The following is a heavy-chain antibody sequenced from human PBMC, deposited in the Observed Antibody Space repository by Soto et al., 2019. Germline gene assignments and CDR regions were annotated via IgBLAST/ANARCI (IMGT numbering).Heavy chain of an antibody. J-gene: IGHJ6*01. CDR1: GASISSYF. V-gene: IGHV4-4*07. CDR3: ESSCTSPSRCGPDV. CDR2: IYTSGST. D-gene: IGHD2-2*01. Sequence: PSETLSLTCTCSGASISSYFWISIRQPAGKGLEWIGRIYTSGSTDYNPSLESRVTMSVDSSKNQVSLKLSFVTPAHTLVPYRESSCTSPSRCGPDVSGQGT.